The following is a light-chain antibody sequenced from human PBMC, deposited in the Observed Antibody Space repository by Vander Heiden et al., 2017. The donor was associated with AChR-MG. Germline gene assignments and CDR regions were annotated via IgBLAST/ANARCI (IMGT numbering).Light chain of an antibody. J-gene: IGLJ2*01. CDR2: EVT. CDR3: LSYTSATTLL. CDR1: NSDVGGYNF. Sequence: QSALTPPASVSGSPGQSITISCNGTNSDVGGYNFVSWYQHHPGRLPKLIIYEVTKRPSGASPRFAASKAGNTATLTISGLQAEDEADYYCLSYTSATTLLFGEGTKVTVL. V-gene: IGLV2-14*01.